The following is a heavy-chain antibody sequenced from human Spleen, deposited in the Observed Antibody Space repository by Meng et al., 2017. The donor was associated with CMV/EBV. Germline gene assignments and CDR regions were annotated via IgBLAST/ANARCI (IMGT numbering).Heavy chain of an antibody. CDR3: ARTSADGARKLERGLDV. CDR2: VNPNSGGT. J-gene: IGHJ6*02. V-gene: IGHV1-2*02. D-gene: IGHD3-3*01. Sequence: ASVKVSCKASGGTFSSYAISWVRQAPGQGPEWMGWVNPNSGGTNYAQKFRGRVTMTRDTSITTVYMELSSLTSDDTAVYYCARTSADGARKLERGLDVWGQGTTVTVSS. CDR1: GGTFSSYA.